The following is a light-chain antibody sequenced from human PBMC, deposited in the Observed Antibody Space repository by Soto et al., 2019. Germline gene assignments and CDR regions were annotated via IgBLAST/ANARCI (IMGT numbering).Light chain of an antibody. CDR2: DVS. CDR1: SSDVGGYNR. Sequence: QSVLTQPPSVSGSPGQSVTISCTGTSSDVGGYNRVSWYQQPPGKAPQLLIYDVSNRPSGGSTRFSGSKSGNTASLTISGLQAEDEAHYYCTSYATGSAYVFGPGTKLTVL. CDR3: TSYATGSAYV. J-gene: IGLJ1*01. V-gene: IGLV2-18*02.